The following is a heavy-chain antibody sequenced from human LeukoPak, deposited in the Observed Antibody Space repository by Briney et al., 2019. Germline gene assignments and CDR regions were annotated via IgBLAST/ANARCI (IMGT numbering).Heavy chain of an antibody. J-gene: IGHJ3*02. D-gene: IGHD1-7*01. CDR3: ARVSYLSELLGAFDI. V-gene: IGHV3-21*01. CDR1: GFTFSSYR. CDR2: ISSSSSYI. Sequence: PGGCLRLSCAASGFTFSSYRMNSVRQAPGKGLGWVSSISSSSSYIYYADSVKGRFTISRDNAKNSRYLQMNSLRAGDTAVYYCARVSYLSELLGAFDIWGQGTMVTVSS.